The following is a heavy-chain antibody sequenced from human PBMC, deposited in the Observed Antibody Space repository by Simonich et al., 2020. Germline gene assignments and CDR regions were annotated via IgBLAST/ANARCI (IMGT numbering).Heavy chain of an antibody. V-gene: IGHV4-34*01. J-gene: IGHJ1*01. CDR3: ARGLRVAAAGTAFQH. D-gene: IGHD6-13*01. CDR1: GGSFSGYY. Sequence: QVQLQQWGAGLLKPSETLSLTCAVYGGSFSGYYWRWIRQPPGKGLGWLGEINHSGSTNYNPSLKRRVTISVDTSKNQFSLKLSSVTAADTAVYYCARGLRVAAAGTAFQHWGQGTLVTVSS. CDR2: INHSGST.